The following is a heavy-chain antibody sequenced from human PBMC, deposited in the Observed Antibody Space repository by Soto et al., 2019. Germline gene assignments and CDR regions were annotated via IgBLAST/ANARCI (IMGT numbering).Heavy chain of an antibody. Sequence: GSLRLSCAASVLTVSNSCMSGVRHRPGKGLEWVASISSASSETWYEDSVKGRFISSRDNAQNSLFLQMNTRRPEDSAIYYCAGVAYWGPGTQVTISS. CDR3: AGVAY. CDR1: VLTVSNSC. V-gene: IGHV3-21*04. CDR2: ISSASSET. J-gene: IGHJ4*02.